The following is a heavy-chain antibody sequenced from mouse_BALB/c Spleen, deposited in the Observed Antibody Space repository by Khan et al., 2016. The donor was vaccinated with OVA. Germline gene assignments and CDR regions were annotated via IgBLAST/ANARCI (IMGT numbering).Heavy chain of an antibody. CDR2: IYPGNDNT. V-gene: IGHV1-84*02. Sequence: QVQLQQSGPELVKPGASVKISCKASGYTFTYYYINWVKQKPGQGLEWIGWIYPGNDNTKHHEKFKDMATLTVDTSSNIAFMQLSSLTSEDTAVYFCARGGYYSNSLFDYWGQGTTLTVSS. CDR1: GYTFTYYY. CDR3: ARGGYYSNSLFDY. D-gene: IGHD2-5*01. J-gene: IGHJ2*01.